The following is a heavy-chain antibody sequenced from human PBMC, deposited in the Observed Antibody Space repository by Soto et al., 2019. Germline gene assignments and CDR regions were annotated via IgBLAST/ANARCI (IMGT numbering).Heavy chain of an antibody. Sequence: PGGSLRLSCAASGFTFSSYAMHWVRQAPGKGLEWVAVISYDGSNKYYADSVKGRFTISRDNSKNTLYLQMNSLRAEDTAVYYCARDRNYYYDSSAPPIWGQGTMVTVSS. J-gene: IGHJ3*02. CDR3: ARDRNYYYDSSAPPI. D-gene: IGHD3-22*01. V-gene: IGHV3-30-3*01. CDR2: ISYDGSNK. CDR1: GFTFSSYA.